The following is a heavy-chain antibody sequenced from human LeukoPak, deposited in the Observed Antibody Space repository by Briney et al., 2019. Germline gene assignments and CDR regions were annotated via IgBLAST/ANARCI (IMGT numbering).Heavy chain of an antibody. J-gene: IGHJ6*02. Sequence: SETLSLTCTVSGGSISSSRYYWGWIRQPPGKGLEWIGRIDKSGSTSYNPSLRSRVTISVDTSKNQFSLNLISVTAADTAVYYCATHPYSSANYNYNMDVWGQGTTVTVSS. CDR1: GGSISSSRYY. CDR2: IDKSGST. V-gene: IGHV4-39*01. CDR3: ATHPYSSANYNYNMDV. D-gene: IGHD3-22*01.